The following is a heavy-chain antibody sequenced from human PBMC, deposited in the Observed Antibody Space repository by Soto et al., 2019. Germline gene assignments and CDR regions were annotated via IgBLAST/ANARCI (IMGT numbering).Heavy chain of an antibody. V-gene: IGHV3-30*03. CDR2: ISYDGSNK. CDR3: GGDQRYYYDSNYFDY. CDR1: GFTFSSYG. Sequence: QVQLVESGGGVVQPGRSLRLSCAASGFTFSSYGMHWVRQAPGKGLEWVAVISYDGSNKYYADSVKGRFTISRDNSKNTRYLQMDSRRAEGTGGDDGGGDQRYYYDSNYFDYWGQGTLVTVSS. D-gene: IGHD3-22*01. J-gene: IGHJ4*02.